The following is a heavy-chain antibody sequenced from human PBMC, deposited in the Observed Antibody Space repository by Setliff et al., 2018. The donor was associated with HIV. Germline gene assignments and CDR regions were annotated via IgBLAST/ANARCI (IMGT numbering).Heavy chain of an antibody. CDR1: GGSISSGTYY. CDR3: ATTAAAGVRGNSFDI. CDR2: FYYSGTT. D-gene: IGHD6-13*01. V-gene: IGHV4-39*07. Sequence: PSETLSLTCTVSGGSISSGTYYWGWIRQPPGKGLEWIGSFYYSGTTYYKPSLKSRVTISVDTSKNQFSLKLSSVTAAEKAVYYCATTAAAGVRGNSFDIWGQGTMVTVSS. J-gene: IGHJ3*02.